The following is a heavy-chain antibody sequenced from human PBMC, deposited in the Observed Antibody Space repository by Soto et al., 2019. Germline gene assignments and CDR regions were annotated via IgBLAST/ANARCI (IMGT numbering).Heavy chain of an antibody. V-gene: IGHV4-31*03. CDR1: GGSISSGGYY. CDR2: IYYSGST. CDR3: ARPDKRDGYSFDY. D-gene: IGHD5-12*01. Sequence: SETLSLTCTVSGGSISSGGYYWSWIRQHPGKGLEWIGYIYYSGSTYYNPSLKSRVTISVDTSKNQFSLKLSSVTAADTAVYYCARPDKRDGYSFDYWGQGTLVTVSS. J-gene: IGHJ4*02.